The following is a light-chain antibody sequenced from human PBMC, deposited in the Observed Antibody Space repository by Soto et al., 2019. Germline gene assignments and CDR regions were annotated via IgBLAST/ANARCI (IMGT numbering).Light chain of an antibody. CDR3: KQTSSAPFT. CDR2: DAA. Sequence: DIQMTQSPYSLSAAVGDRVTIACRASQNINTYLNWYQQKPGKAPKLLMFDAASLQSGVPSRFSGSWSRIDFTLTITSLQPEDFATYYCKQTSSAPFTFGPGTKVDIK. CDR1: QNINTY. V-gene: IGKV1-39*01. J-gene: IGKJ3*01.